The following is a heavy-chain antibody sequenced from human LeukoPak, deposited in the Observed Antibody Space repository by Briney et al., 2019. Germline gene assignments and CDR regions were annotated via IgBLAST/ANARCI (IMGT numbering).Heavy chain of an antibody. D-gene: IGHD2-2*01. CDR2: MNPSSDNT. V-gene: IGHV1-8*02. CDR3: ERGRPNAD. J-gene: IGHJ6*04. Sequence: GATANLSCKASGYTFTSYGTSWVRQAPGQRLDWRVWMNPSSDNTGYAQTFQGRVTMTRTIPISTSYRKRSSRTSYDSVVIFCERGRPNADWGKGTTVTVSS. CDR1: GYTFTSYG.